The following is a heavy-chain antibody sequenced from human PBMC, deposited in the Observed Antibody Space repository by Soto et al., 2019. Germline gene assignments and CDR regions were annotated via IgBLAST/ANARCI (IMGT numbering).Heavy chain of an antibody. J-gene: IGHJ4*02. CDR1: GYTFTSYY. V-gene: IGHV1-46*01. Sequence: GASMKVSCKASGYTFTSYYMHWVRQAPGQGLEWMGIINPSGGSTSYAQKFQGRVTMTRDTSTSTVYMELSSLRSEDTAVYYCARRPYYYDSSGYSPPDYWGQGTLVTVSS. CDR3: ARRPYYYDSSGYSPPDY. CDR2: INPSGGST. D-gene: IGHD3-22*01.